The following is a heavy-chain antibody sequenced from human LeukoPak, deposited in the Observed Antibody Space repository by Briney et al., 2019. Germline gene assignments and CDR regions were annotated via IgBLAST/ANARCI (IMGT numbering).Heavy chain of an antibody. D-gene: IGHD5-18*01. Sequence: GGSLRLSCAASGFTFSGYWMSWVRQAPGKGLEWVANIRQDGNEKYYVDSVKGRFTISRDNAKNALYLQMNSLRVEDTAVYYCARDLKYSYGLDYWGQGTRVTVSS. J-gene: IGHJ4*02. CDR3: ARDLKYSYGLDY. CDR1: GFTFSGYW. V-gene: IGHV3-7*01. CDR2: IRQDGNEK.